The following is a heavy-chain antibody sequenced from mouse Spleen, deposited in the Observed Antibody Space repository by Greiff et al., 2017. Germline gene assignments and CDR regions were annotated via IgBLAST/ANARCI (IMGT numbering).Heavy chain of an antibody. CDR1: GFTFSDYY. V-gene: IGHV5-12*01. J-gene: IGHJ1*03. D-gene: IGHD4-1*01. CDR2: ISNGGGST. Sequence: EVNLVESGGGLVQPGGSLKLSCAASGFTFSDYYMYWVRQTPEKRLEWVAYISNGGGSTYYPDTVKGRFTISRDNAKNTLYLQMSRLKSEDTAMYYCAKTGTGYWYFDVWGTGTTVTVSS. CDR3: AKTGTGYWYFDV.